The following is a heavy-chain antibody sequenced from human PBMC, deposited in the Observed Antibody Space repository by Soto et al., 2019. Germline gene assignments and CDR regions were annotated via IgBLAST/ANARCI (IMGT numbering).Heavy chain of an antibody. CDR1: GFPFSSHI. Sequence: GGSLRLSCAASGFPFSSHIMNWVRQAPGKGLEWVSYISNGGSTIYYADSVKGRFTISRDNTKNAMFLQLNTLTADDTAVYYCASSTWMDWFDPWGQGTLVTVSS. CDR2: ISNGGSTI. J-gene: IGHJ5*02. CDR3: ASSTWMDWFDP. V-gene: IGHV3-48*04. D-gene: IGHD2-2*03.